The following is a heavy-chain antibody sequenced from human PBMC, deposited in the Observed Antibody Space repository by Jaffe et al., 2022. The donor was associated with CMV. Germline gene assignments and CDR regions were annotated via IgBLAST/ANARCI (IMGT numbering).Heavy chain of an antibody. V-gene: IGHV3-23*04. D-gene: IGHD3-16*02. CDR1: GFTFSSYA. Sequence: EVQLVESGGGLVQPGGSLRLSCAASGFTFSSYAMSWVRQAPGKGLEWVSAISGSGGSTYYADSVKGRFTISRDNSKNTLYLQMNSLRAEDTAVYYCAKGGAWDYVWGSYRYSFDYWGQGTLVTVSS. J-gene: IGHJ4*02. CDR3: AKGGAWDYVWGSYRYSFDY. CDR2: ISGSGGST.